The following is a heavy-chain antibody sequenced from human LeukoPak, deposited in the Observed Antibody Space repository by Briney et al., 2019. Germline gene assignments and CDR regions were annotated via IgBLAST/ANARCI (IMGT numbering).Heavy chain of an antibody. J-gene: IGHJ4*02. Sequence: TETLSLTCAVYGGSFSGYYWSWTRQPPGKGLEWIGEINHSGSTNYNPSLKSRVTISVDTSKNQFSLKLSSVTAADTAVYYCARGLRYFDWLLARTFDYWGQGTLVTVSS. CDR1: GGSFSGYY. CDR3: ARGLRYFDWLLARTFDY. D-gene: IGHD3-9*01. V-gene: IGHV4-34*01. CDR2: INHSGST.